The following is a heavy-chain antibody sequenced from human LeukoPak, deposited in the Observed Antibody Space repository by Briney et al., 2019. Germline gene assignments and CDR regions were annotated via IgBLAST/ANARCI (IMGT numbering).Heavy chain of an antibody. CDR2: INHSGSI. V-gene: IGHV4-34*01. J-gene: IGHJ3*02. CDR1: GGSFSGYY. CDR3: ARIGTPYDYVWGSYRPGPVDI. D-gene: IGHD3-16*02. Sequence: SETLSLTCAVYGGSFSGYYWSWIRQPPGKGLEWIGEINHSGSINYNPSLKSRVTISVDTSKNQFSLKLSSVTAADTAVYYYARIGTPYDYVWGSYRPGPVDIWGQGTMVTVSS.